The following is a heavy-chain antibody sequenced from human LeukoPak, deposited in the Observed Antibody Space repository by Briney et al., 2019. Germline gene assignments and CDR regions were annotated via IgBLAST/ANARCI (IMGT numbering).Heavy chain of an antibody. J-gene: IGHJ4*02. CDR2: IFPGDSDT. CDR1: GYSFTSYW. V-gene: IGHV5-51*01. Sequence: GESLKSSCKGSGYSFTSYWIGWVRQLPGKGLEWMGIIFPGDSDTRYSPSFQGQVTISADKSISTAYLQWSSLKASDTAMYYCARHFNYVWGSFALFDYWGQGTLVTVSS. D-gene: IGHD3-16*01. CDR3: ARHFNYVWGSFALFDY.